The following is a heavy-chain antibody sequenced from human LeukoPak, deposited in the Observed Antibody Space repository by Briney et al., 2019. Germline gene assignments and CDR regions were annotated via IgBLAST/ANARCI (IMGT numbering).Heavy chain of an antibody. D-gene: IGHD3-22*01. Sequence: PSETLSPTCTVSGGSISNYYWSWVRQPPGEGLEWIGYIFPSGSTNSNPSLKSRVTISIDTSKNQFSLKLSSVTAADTAVYYCARQYYYDSSGYWSLDPWGQGTLVTVSS. V-gene: IGHV4-4*09. J-gene: IGHJ5*02. CDR1: GGSISNYY. CDR2: IFPSGST. CDR3: ARQYYYDSSGYWSLDP.